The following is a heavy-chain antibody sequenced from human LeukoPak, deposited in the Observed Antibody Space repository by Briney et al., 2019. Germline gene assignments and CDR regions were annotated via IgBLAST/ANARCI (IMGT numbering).Heavy chain of an antibody. J-gene: IGHJ4*02. CDR2: INPNSGGT. CDR3: ARERGGLYDSSGYSLDY. D-gene: IGHD3-22*01. CDR1: GYTFTGYY. V-gene: IGHV1-2*02. Sequence: ASVKVSCKASGYTFTGYYMHWVRQAPGQGLEWMGWINPNSGGTNYAQKFQGRVTMTRDTSISTAYMELSRLRSDDTAVYYCARERGGLYDSSGYSLDYWGQGTLVTVSS.